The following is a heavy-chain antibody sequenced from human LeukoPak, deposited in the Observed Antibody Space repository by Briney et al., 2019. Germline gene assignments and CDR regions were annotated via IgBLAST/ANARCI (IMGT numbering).Heavy chain of an antibody. Sequence: GRSLRLSCAASGFTFSSYGMHWVRQAPGKGLEWVAVISYDGSNKYYADSVKGRFAISRDNSKNTLYLQMNSLRAEDTAEYYCAKGRGYCSGGSCQGGLDYWGQGTLVTVSS. CDR1: GFTFSSYG. CDR2: ISYDGSNK. D-gene: IGHD2-15*01. V-gene: IGHV3-30*18. J-gene: IGHJ4*02. CDR3: AKGRGYCSGGSCQGGLDY.